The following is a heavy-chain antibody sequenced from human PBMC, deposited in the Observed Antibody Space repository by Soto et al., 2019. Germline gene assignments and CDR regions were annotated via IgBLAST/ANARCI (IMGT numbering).Heavy chain of an antibody. CDR1: GGSFSGYY. D-gene: IGHD6-6*01. Sequence: SETLSLTCAVYGGSFSGYYWSWIRQPPGKGLEWIGEINNSGSTNYNPSLKSRVTISVDTSKNQFYLKLSSVTAADTAVYYCARVRSIAASRGYYYYYGMDVWGQGTTVTVSS. J-gene: IGHJ6*02. CDR2: INNSGST. V-gene: IGHV4-34*01. CDR3: ARVRSIAASRGYYYYYGMDV.